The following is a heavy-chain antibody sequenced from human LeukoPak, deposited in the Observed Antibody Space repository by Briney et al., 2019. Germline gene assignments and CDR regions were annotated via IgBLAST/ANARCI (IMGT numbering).Heavy chain of an antibody. D-gene: IGHD3-22*01. V-gene: IGHV3-43*01. CDR2: ISWDGGST. Sequence: GGSLRLSCAASGFTVSSNYMNWVRQAPGKGLEWVSLISWDGGSTYYADSVKGRFTISRDNSKNSLYLQMNSLRTEDTALYYCAKDDGSSGYPYYFDYWGQGTLVAVSS. CDR3: AKDDGSSGYPYYFDY. CDR1: GFTVSSNY. J-gene: IGHJ4*02.